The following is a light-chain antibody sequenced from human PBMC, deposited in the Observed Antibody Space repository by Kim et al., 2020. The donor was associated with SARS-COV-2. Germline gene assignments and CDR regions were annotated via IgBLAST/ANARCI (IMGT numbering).Light chain of an antibody. CDR3: LQHDNFPYT. J-gene: IGKJ2*01. Sequence: SATPGDKVSSSCKASQDIDDDVNWYQQKPGEATILIIQEGSTLVPGISPRFRGSGYGTDFTLTINNIESEDAAYYFCLQHDNFPYTIGQGTKLEIK. CDR2: EGS. CDR1: QDIDDD. V-gene: IGKV5-2*01.